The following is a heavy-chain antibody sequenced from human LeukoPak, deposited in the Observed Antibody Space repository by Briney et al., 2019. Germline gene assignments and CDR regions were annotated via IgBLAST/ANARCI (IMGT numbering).Heavy chain of an antibody. CDR2: IWYDASNK. V-gene: IGHV3-33*01. D-gene: IGHD1-7*01. CDR3: VRGVGVSRFNYLDP. CDR1: GFTFSSFG. J-gene: IGHJ5*02. Sequence: GGSLRLSYAASGFTFSSFGMHWVRQAPGKGLEWVAVIWYDASNKYYADSVKGRFTISRDNSKNTLYLQMNSLRDDDTAVYYCVRGVGVSRFNYLDPWGQGTLVIVSS.